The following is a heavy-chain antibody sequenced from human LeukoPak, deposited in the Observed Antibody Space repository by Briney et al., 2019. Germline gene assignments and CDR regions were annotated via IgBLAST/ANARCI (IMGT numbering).Heavy chain of an antibody. D-gene: IGHD1-1*01. J-gene: IGHJ4*02. CDR1: GYTFTSYG. Sequence: GESLKISCKASGYTFTSYGISWVRQAPGQGLEWMGWISAYNGNTNYAQKLQGRVTMTTDTSTSTAYMELRSLRSDDTAVYYCARDVNPSTGWTYDYWGQGTLVTVSS. CDR2: ISAYNGNT. V-gene: IGHV1-18*01. CDR3: ARDVNPSTGWTYDY.